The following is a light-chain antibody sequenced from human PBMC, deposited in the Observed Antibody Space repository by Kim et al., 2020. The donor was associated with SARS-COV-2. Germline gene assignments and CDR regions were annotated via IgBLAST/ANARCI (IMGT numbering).Light chain of an antibody. CDR2: GAS. J-gene: IGKJ2*01. CDR1: RSVSSN. V-gene: IGKV3-15*01. Sequence: VSPGERATPSCRASRSVSSNLAWYQQKPGQAPRLLIYGASTRATGIPARFSGSGSGTEFTLTISSLQSEDFAVYYCQQYNNWPLYTFGQGTKLEIK. CDR3: QQYNNWPLYT.